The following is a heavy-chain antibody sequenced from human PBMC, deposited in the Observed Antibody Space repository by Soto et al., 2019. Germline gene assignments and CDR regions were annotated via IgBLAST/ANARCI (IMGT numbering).Heavy chain of an antibody. CDR2: ITSDTKTI. Sequence: EVQLVESGGDLVQRGGSLRLSCVASGFTFSVYSMNWVRQAPGKGLEWFSYITSDTKTIKYADSVKGRFTISRDNAKNSVYLQMNSLRDGDRAVYYCARAVEGHFDYWGQGTVVTVSS. CDR1: GFTFSVYS. CDR3: ARAVEGHFDY. V-gene: IGHV3-48*02. J-gene: IGHJ4*02. D-gene: IGHD6-19*01.